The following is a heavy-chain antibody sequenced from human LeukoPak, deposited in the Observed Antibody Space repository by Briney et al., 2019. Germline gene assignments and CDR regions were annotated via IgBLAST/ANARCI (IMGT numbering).Heavy chain of an antibody. CDR3: ARSDSSGYDDAFDI. CDR1: GGSISSYY. J-gene: IGHJ3*02. V-gene: IGHV4-59*01. Sequence: SETLSLTCTVSGGSISSYYWSWIRQPPGKGLEWIGYIYYSGSTNYNPSLKSRVTISVDTSKNQFSLKLSSVTAADTAVYYCARSDSSGYDDAFDIWGQGTMVTVSS. CDR2: IYYSGST. D-gene: IGHD3-22*01.